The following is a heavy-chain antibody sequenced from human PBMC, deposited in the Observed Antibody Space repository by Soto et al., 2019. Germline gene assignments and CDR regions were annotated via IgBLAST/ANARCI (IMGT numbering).Heavy chain of an antibody. D-gene: IGHD3-22*01. CDR1: GFTVSSNY. J-gene: IGHJ4*02. CDR3: ARSYYDSSGYYYLFDY. Sequence: GSLRLSCAASGFTVSSNYMSWVRQAPGKGLEWVSVIYSGGSTYYADSVKGRFTISRDNSKNTLYLQMNSLRAEDTAVYYCARSYYDSSGYYYLFDYWGQGTLVTVSS. CDR2: IYSGGST. V-gene: IGHV3-53*01.